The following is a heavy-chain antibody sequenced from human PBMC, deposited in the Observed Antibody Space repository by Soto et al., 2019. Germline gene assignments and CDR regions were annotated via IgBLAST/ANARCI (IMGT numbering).Heavy chain of an antibody. J-gene: IGHJ3*02. Sequence: ASVKVSCKASGYTFTSYYMHWVRQAPGQGLEWMGIINPSGGSTSYAQKFQGRVTMTRDTSTSTVYMELSSLRSEDTAVYYCARNLIVPAANDRPDDFDIWGQGTMVTVSS. V-gene: IGHV1-46*01. CDR1: GYTFTSYY. CDR3: ARNLIVPAANDRPDDFDI. CDR2: INPSGGST. D-gene: IGHD2-2*01.